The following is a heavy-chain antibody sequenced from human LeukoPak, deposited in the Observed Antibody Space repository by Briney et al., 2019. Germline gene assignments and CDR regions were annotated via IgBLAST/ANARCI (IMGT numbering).Heavy chain of an antibody. Sequence: ASVKVSCRASGYDFTGYYVHWVRQAPGHGFEWMGWVNPRNGGTHYAQNFQGRVTIAGDTSITTAYMELGSLTSDDTAVYYCATGLQYGLWGVPYFYYMHAWGKGTTVTVSS. CDR2: VNPRNGGT. CDR3: ATGLQYGLWGVPYFYYMHA. V-gene: IGHV1-2*02. J-gene: IGHJ6*03. D-gene: IGHD3-10*01. CDR1: GYDFTGYY.